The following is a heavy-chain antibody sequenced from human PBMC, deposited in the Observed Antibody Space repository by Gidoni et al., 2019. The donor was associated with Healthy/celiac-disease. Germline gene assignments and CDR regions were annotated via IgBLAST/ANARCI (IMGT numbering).Heavy chain of an antibody. CDR3: ARVGDSSGYYRYYFDY. D-gene: IGHD3-22*01. CDR2: IQYRGST. J-gene: IGHJ4*02. V-gene: IGHV4-39*07. Sequence: QLHLQESGPGLVKPSETLSLTCTVSGCSIRSRSYYWGWIRQPPGKGLEWIGSIQYRGSTYYNPALKSRVTISVDTSKNQFSLKLRSGTAADTAGYYCARVGDSSGYYRYYFDYWGQGTLVIGSS. CDR1: GCSIRSRSYY.